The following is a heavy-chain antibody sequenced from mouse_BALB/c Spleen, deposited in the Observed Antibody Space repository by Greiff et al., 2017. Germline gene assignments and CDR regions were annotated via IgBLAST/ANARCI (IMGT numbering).Heavy chain of an antibody. V-gene: IGHV3-6*02. CDR1: GYSITSGYY. Sequence: EVQLQESGPGLVKPSQSLSLTCSVTGYSITSGYYWNWIRQFPGNKLEWMGYISYDGSNNYNPSLKNRISITRDTSKNQFFLKLNSVTTEDTATYYCAIYYRYDEWFAYWGQGTLVTVSA. CDR2: ISYDGSN. CDR3: AIYYRYDEWFAY. J-gene: IGHJ3*01. D-gene: IGHD2-14*01.